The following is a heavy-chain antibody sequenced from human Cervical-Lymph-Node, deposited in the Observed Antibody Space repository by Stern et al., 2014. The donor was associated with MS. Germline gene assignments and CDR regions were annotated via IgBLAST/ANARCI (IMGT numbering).Heavy chain of an antibody. CDR3: ASAYSSSHYSFDY. CDR2: RWYDESNP. V-gene: IGHV3-33*01. D-gene: IGHD6-13*01. CDR1: GFSFSSYA. Sequence: VQLVESGGGVVQPGGSLRLSCAASGFSFSSYAMHWVRQAPGQGLEWAALRWYDESNPYYADTVTGRFTISRDNFKNTLYLQMNSLRAEDTAVYYCASAYSSSHYSFDYWGQGTLVTVSS. J-gene: IGHJ4*02.